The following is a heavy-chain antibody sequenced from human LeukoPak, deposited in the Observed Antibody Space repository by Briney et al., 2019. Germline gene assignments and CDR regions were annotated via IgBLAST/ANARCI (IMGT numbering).Heavy chain of an antibody. CDR3: ARDFDY. V-gene: IGHV3-30*04. CDR2: ISYDGSNK. J-gene: IGHJ4*02. Sequence: PGGSLRLSCAASGFTFSSYAMHWVRQAPGKGLEWVAVISYDGSNKYYADSVKGRFTISRDNSKNTLYLQMSSLRAEDTAVYYCARDFDYWGQGTLVTVSS. CDR1: GFTFSSYA.